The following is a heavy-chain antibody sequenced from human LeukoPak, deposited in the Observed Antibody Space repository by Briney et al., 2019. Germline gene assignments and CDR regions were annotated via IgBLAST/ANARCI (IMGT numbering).Heavy chain of an antibody. Sequence: PGGSLRLSCAASGFTFSSYGMHWVRQALGKGLEWVAVIWYDGSNKYYADSVKGRFTISRDNSKNTLYLQMNSLRAEDTAVYYCAKGGGAVADFDYWGQGTLVTVSS. CDR2: IWYDGSNK. D-gene: IGHD6-19*01. CDR1: GFTFSSYG. V-gene: IGHV3-30*02. CDR3: AKGGGAVADFDY. J-gene: IGHJ4*02.